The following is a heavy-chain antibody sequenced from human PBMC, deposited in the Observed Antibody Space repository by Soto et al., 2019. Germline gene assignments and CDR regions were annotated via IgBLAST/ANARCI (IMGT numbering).Heavy chain of an antibody. CDR3: ATTSRGNWFEP. D-gene: IGHD1-26*01. V-gene: IGHV4-59*01. CDR1: GGSISSYY. J-gene: IGHJ5*02. Sequence: SETLSLTCTVSGGSISSYYWSWIRQPAGKGLEWIGYIYYSGSNNYNPSLKSRVTISVDTSKNQFSLKLSSVTAADTAVYYCATTSRGNWFEPWGQGTLVTV. CDR2: IYYSGSN.